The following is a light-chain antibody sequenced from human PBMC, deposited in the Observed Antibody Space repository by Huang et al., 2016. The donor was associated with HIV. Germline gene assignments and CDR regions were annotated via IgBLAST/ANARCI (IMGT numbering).Light chain of an antibody. Sequence: EIVLTQSPGTLSLSPGERATLSCRASQSVSSNYLAGYQQKPGQAPKLLIYGASNRATDIPDRFSGSGSGTDFTLIIRRLEPEDFAVYYCQQDGSSPRTFGQGTRLQIK. J-gene: IGKJ2*01. CDR2: GAS. V-gene: IGKV3-20*01. CDR3: QQDGSSPRT. CDR1: QSVSSNY.